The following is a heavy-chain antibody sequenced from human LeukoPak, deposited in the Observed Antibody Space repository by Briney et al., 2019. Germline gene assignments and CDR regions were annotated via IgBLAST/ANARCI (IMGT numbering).Heavy chain of an antibody. D-gene: IGHD5-24*01. CDR1: GFTFSDYY. Sequence: GGSLRLSCAASGFTFSDYYMSWIRQAPGKGLEWLSYISTSSYTSYADSVKGRFTISRGNAKNSLYLQMNSLRAEDTAVYYCAREMPTSGDAFDIWGRGTMVTVSS. CDR2: ISTSSYT. CDR3: AREMPTSGDAFDI. J-gene: IGHJ3*02. V-gene: IGHV3-11*06.